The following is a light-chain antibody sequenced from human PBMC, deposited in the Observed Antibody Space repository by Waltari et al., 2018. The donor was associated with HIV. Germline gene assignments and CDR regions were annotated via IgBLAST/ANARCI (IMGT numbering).Light chain of an antibody. Sequence: QVVVTQEPSLSVSPGGTVTVTCAPVAGTVSRPHYPHWFQLKPGQAPRTLTYDTEKRHPWTPGRFAGSLIGGRAALMLAGALPDDEADYYCLLSYFGVRVFGGGTKLTV. V-gene: IGLV7-46*01. CDR2: DTE. J-gene: IGLJ3*02. CDR3: LLSYFGVRV. CDR1: AGTVSRPHY.